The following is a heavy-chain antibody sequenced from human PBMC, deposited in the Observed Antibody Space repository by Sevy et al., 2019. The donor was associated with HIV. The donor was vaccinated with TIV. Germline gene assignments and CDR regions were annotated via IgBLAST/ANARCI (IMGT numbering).Heavy chain of an antibody. V-gene: IGHV3-23*01. CDR2: ISGGGGGT. Sequence: GGSLRLSCAASGFPVSSNYMSWVRQAPGKGLEWKGLEWVSTISGGGGGTYYADSVRGRFTISRDNSKNTLYLQVNSLRVEDTAVYYCAKHYIHDIADGWYFDLWGRGTLVTVSS. J-gene: IGHJ2*01. CDR1: GFPVSSNY. CDR3: AKHYIHDIADGWYFDL. D-gene: IGHD6-13*01.